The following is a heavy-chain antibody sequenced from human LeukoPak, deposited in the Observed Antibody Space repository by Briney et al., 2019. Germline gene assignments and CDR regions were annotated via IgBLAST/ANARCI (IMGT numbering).Heavy chain of an antibody. CDR3: AKDKDGYLDY. CDR2: ISYDGSNK. CDR1: GFTFSSYG. V-gene: IGHV3-30*18. D-gene: IGHD5-24*01. Sequence: GGSLSLSCAASGFTFSSYGFHWVGKPQAKGLEWVAVISYDGSNKYYADSVKGRFTISRDNSKNTLYLQMNSLRAEDTAVCYCAKDKDGYLDYWGQGTLVTVSS. J-gene: IGHJ4*02.